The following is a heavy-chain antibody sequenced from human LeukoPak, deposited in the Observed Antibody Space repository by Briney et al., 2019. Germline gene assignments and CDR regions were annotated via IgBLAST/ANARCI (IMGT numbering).Heavy chain of an antibody. D-gene: IGHD5-18*01. CDR2: ISYDGSNK. J-gene: IGHJ4*02. CDR3: AKSFAAMVHYFDY. Sequence: PGGSLRLSCAASGFTFSSYGMHWVRQAPGKGLEWVAVISYDGSNKYYADSVKGRFTISRDNSKNTLYLQMNSLRAEDTAVYYCAKSFAAMVHYFDYWGQGTLVTVSS. V-gene: IGHV3-30*18. CDR1: GFTFSSYG.